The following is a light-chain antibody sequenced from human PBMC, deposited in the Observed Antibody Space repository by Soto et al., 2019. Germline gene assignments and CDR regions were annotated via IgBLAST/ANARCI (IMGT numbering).Light chain of an antibody. J-gene: IGLJ2*01. V-gene: IGLV2-8*01. Sequence: QSALTQSPSASGSPGQSVTISCTGSSSDVGGYEYVSWYQQHPGKAPKLIIYEVIKRPSGVPDRFSGSKSGNTASLTVSGLQAEDEADYYCSSYAGSNNLHVLFGGGTKLTVL. CDR2: EVI. CDR3: SSYAGSNNLHVL. CDR1: SSDVGGYEY.